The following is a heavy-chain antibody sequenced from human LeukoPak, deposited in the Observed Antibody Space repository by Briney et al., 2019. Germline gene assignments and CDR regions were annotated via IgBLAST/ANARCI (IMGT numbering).Heavy chain of an antibody. J-gene: IGHJ4*02. Sequence: GGSLRLSCAASGFTFSSYSMNWVRQAPGKGLEWVSSISSSGSYIYYADSVKGRFTISRDNAKNSLYLQMNSLRAEDTAVYYCARNYGDYPNPGYWGQGTLVTVSS. D-gene: IGHD4-17*01. CDR2: ISSSGSYI. V-gene: IGHV3-21*01. CDR1: GFTFSSYS. CDR3: ARNYGDYPNPGY.